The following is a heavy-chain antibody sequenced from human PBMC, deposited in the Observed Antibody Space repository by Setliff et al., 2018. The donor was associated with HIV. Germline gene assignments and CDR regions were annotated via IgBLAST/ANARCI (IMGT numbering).Heavy chain of an antibody. V-gene: IGHV1-3*04. CDR2: IITGNGDT. J-gene: IGHJ4*02. Sequence: GASVKVSCKASGYTFTDYVIRWVRQAPGQRPEWMAWIITGNGDTHYSQKFRDRVTVTRDTSANTAFMELNTLTSEDTAVYYCARDDVAAPGSHHDYWGQGTLVTVSS. CDR3: ARDDVAAPGSHHDY. D-gene: IGHD6-13*01. CDR1: GYTFTDYV.